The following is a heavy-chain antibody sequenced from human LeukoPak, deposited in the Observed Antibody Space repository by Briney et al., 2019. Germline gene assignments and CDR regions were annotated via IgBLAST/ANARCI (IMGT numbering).Heavy chain of an antibody. V-gene: IGHV1-69*04. Sequence: ASVKVSCKASGGTFSSYAISWVRQAPGQGLEWMGRIIPILGIADYAQKFQGRVTITADKSTSTAYMELSSLRSEDTAVYYCAGGGSKNWFDPWGQGTLVTVSS. D-gene: IGHD3-16*01. J-gene: IGHJ5*02. CDR1: GGTFSSYA. CDR2: IIPILGIA. CDR3: AGGGSKNWFDP.